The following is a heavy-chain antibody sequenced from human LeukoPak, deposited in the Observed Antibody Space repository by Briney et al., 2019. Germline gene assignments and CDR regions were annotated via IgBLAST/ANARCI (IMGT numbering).Heavy chain of an antibody. CDR3: ARDSRLTGYLFDY. Sequence: PSETLSLTCAVYGGSFSGYYWSWIRQPPGKGLEWIGEINHSGSTNYNPSLKSRVTISVDTSKNQFSLKLSSVTAADTAVYYCARDSRLTGYLFDYWGQGTLVTVSS. J-gene: IGHJ4*02. V-gene: IGHV4-34*01. D-gene: IGHD3-9*01. CDR1: GGSFSGYY. CDR2: INHSGST.